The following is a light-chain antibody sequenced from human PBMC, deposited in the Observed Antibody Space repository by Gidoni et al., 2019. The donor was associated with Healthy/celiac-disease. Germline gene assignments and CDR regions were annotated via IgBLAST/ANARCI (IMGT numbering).Light chain of an antibody. CDR1: QSVLYSSNKKNY. CDR3: QQYYSTPQT. V-gene: IGKV4-1*01. J-gene: IGKJ1*01. Sequence: DIVMTQSPDSLAVSLGERATINCKSSQSVLYSSNKKNYLAWDQQKPGQPPTLLIYWASTLESWVPDRCNGSGSGTDFTHTNSSLQAEDVAVYYCQQYYSTPQTFGQGTKVEIK. CDR2: WAS.